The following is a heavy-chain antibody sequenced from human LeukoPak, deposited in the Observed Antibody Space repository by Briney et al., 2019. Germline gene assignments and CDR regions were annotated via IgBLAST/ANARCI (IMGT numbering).Heavy chain of an antibody. Sequence: SETLSLTCTVSGGSISSYYWSWIRQPAGKGLEWIGRIYTSGSTNYNPSLKSRVTMSVDTSKNQFSLTLSSVTAADTAVYYCARDARGAYDFWSGSSHNWFDPWGQGTLVTVSS. CDR2: IYTSGST. CDR1: GGSISSYY. J-gene: IGHJ5*02. CDR3: ARDARGAYDFWSGSSHNWFDP. D-gene: IGHD3-3*01. V-gene: IGHV4-4*07.